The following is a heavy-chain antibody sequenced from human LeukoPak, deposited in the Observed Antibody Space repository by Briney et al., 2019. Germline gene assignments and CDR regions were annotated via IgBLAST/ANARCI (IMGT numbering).Heavy chain of an antibody. Sequence: GGSLRLPCAASGFTVSNNYMSWVRQAPGKGLEWISVIYSGDNTYYVESVKGRFTISRDNSKNTLFLQMNRLRAEDTAVYYCAGRRVLDASFDYWGQGTLVTVSS. J-gene: IGHJ4*02. CDR3: AGRRVLDASFDY. V-gene: IGHV3-66*02. D-gene: IGHD3-16*01. CDR1: GFTVSNNY. CDR2: IYSGDNT.